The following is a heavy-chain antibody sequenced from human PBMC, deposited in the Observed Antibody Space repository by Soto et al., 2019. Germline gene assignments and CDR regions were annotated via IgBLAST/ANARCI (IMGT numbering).Heavy chain of an antibody. CDR1: GGSISSYY. CDR3: AGDNYYRSGRYYNDPFHLDY. D-gene: IGHD3-10*01. Sequence: SETLSLTCTVSGGSISSYYWSWIRQPPGKGLEWIGYIYYSGSTNYNPSIQGRVTISGDTSKNQFSLKLSSVTAADTAVYSCAGDNYYRSGRYYNDPFHLDYWGQGTLVTVSS. J-gene: IGHJ4*02. V-gene: IGHV4-59*01. CDR2: IYYSGST.